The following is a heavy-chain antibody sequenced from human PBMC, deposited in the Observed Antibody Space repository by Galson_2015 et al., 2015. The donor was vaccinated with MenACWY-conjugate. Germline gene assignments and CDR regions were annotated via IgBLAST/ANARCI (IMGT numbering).Heavy chain of an antibody. CDR3: ARDYSGNDPHDY. D-gene: IGHD1-26*01. V-gene: IGHV3-23*01. CDR1: GFTFSNYG. CDR2: IRGTGGST. J-gene: IGHJ4*02. Sequence: SLRLSCAASGFTFSNYGVTWVRQAPGKGLEWVSVIRGTGGSTYYADSVKGRFTISRDNSKNTLYLQMNSLRAEDTAVYYCARDYSGNDPHDYWGQGTLVTVSS.